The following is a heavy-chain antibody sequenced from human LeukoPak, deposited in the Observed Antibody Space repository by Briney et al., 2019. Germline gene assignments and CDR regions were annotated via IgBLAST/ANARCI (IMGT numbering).Heavy chain of an antibody. CDR2: MNPNSGNT. CDR1: GYTFTSYD. D-gene: IGHD6-19*01. Sequence: GASVKVSCKASGYTFTSYDINWVRQAAGQGLEWMGWMNPNSGNTGYAQTFQGRVTMTRNTSISTAYMELSSLRSEDTAVYYCARKGSGWFYYYYGMDVWGQGTTVTVSS. CDR3: ARKGSGWFYYYYGMDV. J-gene: IGHJ6*02. V-gene: IGHV1-8*01.